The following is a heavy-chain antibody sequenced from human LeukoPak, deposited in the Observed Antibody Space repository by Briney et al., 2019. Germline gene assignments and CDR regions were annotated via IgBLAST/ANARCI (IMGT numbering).Heavy chain of an antibody. CDR2: INHSGST. Sequence: SETLSLTCAVYGGSFSGYYWSWIRQPPGKGLEWIGEINHSGSTNYNPSLKSRVTISVDTSKNQFSLKLSSVTAADTAVYYCARDRYIYGSDDRWFDPWGQGTLVTVSS. CDR1: GGSFSGYY. CDR3: ARDRYIYGSDDRWFDP. D-gene: IGHD5-18*01. J-gene: IGHJ5*02. V-gene: IGHV4-34*01.